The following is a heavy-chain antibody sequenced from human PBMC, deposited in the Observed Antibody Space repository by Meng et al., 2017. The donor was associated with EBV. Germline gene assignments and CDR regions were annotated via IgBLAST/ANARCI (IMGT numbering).Heavy chain of an antibody. D-gene: IGHD5-12*01. J-gene: IGHJ4*02. CDR1: GANFTNFG. CDR3: VRDLWLRIGECV. CDR2: ITPVFGIA. Sequence: QVVESGAEWNKPGSSIKFSFKGLGANFTNFGISWVRQAPGQGIEWMGDITPVFGIANHAESFQGSVTISADTSTRTAYMDPSSLRSDDTAVYYCVRDLWLRIGECVWGQGTLVTVSS. V-gene: IGHV1-69*17.